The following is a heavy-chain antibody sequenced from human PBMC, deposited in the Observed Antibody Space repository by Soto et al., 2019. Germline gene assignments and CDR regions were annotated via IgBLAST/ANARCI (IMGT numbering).Heavy chain of an antibody. V-gene: IGHV1-8*01. CDR3: AREGEQQLVPDY. J-gene: IGHJ4*02. CDR2: MNPNSGNT. Sequence: SVKVSCKASGYTFTSYDINWVRQATGQGLEWMGWMNPNSGNTGYAQKFKGRVTMTRNTSISTAYMELSSLRSEDTAVYYCAREGEQQLVPDYWGKGTLVNVSS. D-gene: IGHD6-13*01. CDR1: GYTFTSYD.